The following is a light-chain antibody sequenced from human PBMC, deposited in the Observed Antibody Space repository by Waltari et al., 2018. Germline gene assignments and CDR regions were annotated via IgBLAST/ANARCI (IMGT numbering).Light chain of an antibody. CDR1: QSIISW. Sequence: DIQMTQSPSSLSASVGDTVTITCRASQSIISWLDWYQQKPGKAPKLLIYKASSLQSGVPSRFSGSGSGTEFTLTISSLQPEDFATYYCLQYSSSPWTFGQGTKVEIK. J-gene: IGKJ1*01. CDR2: KAS. CDR3: LQYSSSPWT. V-gene: IGKV1-12*01.